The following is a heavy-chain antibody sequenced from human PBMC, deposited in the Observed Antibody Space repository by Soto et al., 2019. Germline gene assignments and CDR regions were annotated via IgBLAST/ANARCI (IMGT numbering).Heavy chain of an antibody. CDR1: GFTFSSYS. CDR2: ISSSSSYI. J-gene: IGHJ4*02. CDR3: ARADFWSGYWPDY. Sequence: PGGSLRLSCAASGFTFSSYSMNWVRQAPGKGLEWVSSISSSSSYIYYADSVKGRFTISRDNAKNSLYLQMNSLRAEDTAVYYCARADFWSGYWPDYWGQGTLVTVSS. V-gene: IGHV3-21*01. D-gene: IGHD3-3*01.